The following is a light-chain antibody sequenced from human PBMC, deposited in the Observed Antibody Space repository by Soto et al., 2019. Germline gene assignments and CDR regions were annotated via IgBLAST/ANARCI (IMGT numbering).Light chain of an antibody. J-gene: IGKJ4*01. Sequence: DIVLAQSPAALSFSPGERATLSCRASQSISDFLAWYQQKPGQAPRLLIYDASKRATDIPDRFIGSGSGTDLTLTITSLEPEDFAVYYCHKRSNWPHLTFGVGTKVDIX. CDR3: HKRSNWPHLT. CDR1: QSISDF. V-gene: IGKV3-11*01. CDR2: DAS.